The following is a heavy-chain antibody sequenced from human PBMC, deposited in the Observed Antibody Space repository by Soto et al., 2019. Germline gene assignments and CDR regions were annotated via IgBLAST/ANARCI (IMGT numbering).Heavy chain of an antibody. D-gene: IGHD5-12*01. V-gene: IGHV3-53*01. CDR3: HGYRY. CDR1: GFSVTANY. CDR2: IYSGGST. J-gene: IGHJ4*02. Sequence: EVQVVESGGGLIQPGGSLRLSCEVSGFSVTANYMSWVRQAPGKGMEWVSVIYSGGSTYYIDAVKGRFSISRHISKHTLQPHMNSLRAGDTAVYYCHGYRYWGQGTLGTVSA.